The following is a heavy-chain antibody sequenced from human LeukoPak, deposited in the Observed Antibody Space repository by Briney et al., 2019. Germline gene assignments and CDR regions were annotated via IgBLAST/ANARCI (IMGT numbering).Heavy chain of an antibody. Sequence: TASETLSLTCAISGYSISSGYYWGWIRQPPGKGLGRIGSIYHSGSTYYNPSLKSRVTISVDTSKNQFSLKLSSVTAAGTAVYYCARDRGVWYFDLWGRGTLAIVSS. V-gene: IGHV4-38-2*02. D-gene: IGHD3-10*01. J-gene: IGHJ2*01. CDR1: GYSISSGYY. CDR2: IYHSGST. CDR3: ARDRGVWYFDL.